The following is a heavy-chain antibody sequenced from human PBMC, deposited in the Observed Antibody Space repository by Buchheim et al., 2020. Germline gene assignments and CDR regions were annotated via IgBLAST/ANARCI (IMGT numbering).Heavy chain of an antibody. V-gene: IGHV4-39*01. CDR1: GGSISSSSYY. D-gene: IGHD3-10*01. CDR2: IYYSGST. CDR3: ARQGYYGSGSSAGY. J-gene: IGHJ4*02. Sequence: QLQLQESGPRLVKPSETLSLTCTVSGGSISSSSYYWGWIRQPPGKGLEWIGSIYYSGSTYYNPSLQSRVTISVDTSKNQFSLKLSSVTAADTAVYYCARQGYYGSGSSAGYWGQGTL.